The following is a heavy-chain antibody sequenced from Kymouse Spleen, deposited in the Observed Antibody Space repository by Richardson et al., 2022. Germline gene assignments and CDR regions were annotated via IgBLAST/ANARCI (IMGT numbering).Heavy chain of an antibody. D-gene: IGHD6-6*01. CDR1: GFTFSNAW. J-gene: IGHJ6*02. CDR3: TTAEYSSSSDYYYYGMDV. CDR2: IKSKTDGGTT. V-gene: IGHV3-15*01. Sequence: EVQLVESGGGLVKPGGSLRLSCAASGFTFSNAWMSWVRQAPGKGLEWVGRIKSKTDGGTTDYAAPVKGRFTISRDDSKNTLYLQMNSLKTEDTAVYYCTTAEYSSSSDYYYYGMDVWGQGTTVTVSS.